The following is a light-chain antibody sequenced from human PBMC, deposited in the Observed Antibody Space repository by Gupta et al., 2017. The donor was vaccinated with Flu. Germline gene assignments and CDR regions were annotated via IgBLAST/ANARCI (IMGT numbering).Light chain of an antibody. J-gene: IGLJ2*01. CDR1: SGEIGGYNF. CDR2: EVS. V-gene: IGLV2-14*01. Sequence: SPLTHSAPVSGSPRQSCIISCTVTSGEIGGYNFVYWYQQHPGKDPKLIIYEVSNRPAGIADRFSGAKSANAAALTIAELQQEEEADYYCSSLTKNKNTLVFGGGTKLTVL. CDR3: SSLTKNKNTLV.